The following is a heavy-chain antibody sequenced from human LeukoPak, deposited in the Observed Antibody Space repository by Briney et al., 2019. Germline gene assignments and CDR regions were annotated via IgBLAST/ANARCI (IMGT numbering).Heavy chain of an antibody. J-gene: IGHJ4*02. D-gene: IGHD3-9*01. V-gene: IGHV3-64D*06. Sequence: GRSLRLSCSASGFTFSSYTIHWVRQAPGKGLEFVSAITNNGGNTYYADSVKGRFTISRDNSKNTVYLQMSSLRAEDTAVYYCVIVRGYFDSSGSDYWGQGTLVTVSS. CDR1: GFTFSSYT. CDR2: ITNNGGNT. CDR3: VIVRGYFDSSGSDY.